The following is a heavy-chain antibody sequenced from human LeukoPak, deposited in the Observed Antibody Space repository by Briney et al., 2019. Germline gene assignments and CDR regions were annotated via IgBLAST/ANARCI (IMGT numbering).Heavy chain of an antibody. CDR2: IYHSGST. Sequence: SQTLSLTCAVSGGSISSGGYSWSWIRQPPGKGLEWIGYIYHSGSTYYNPSLKSRVTISVDRSKNQFSLKLSSVTAADTAVYYCARVGHQPHYYDSSGYHYPVRDAFDIWGQGTMVTVSS. V-gene: IGHV4-30-2*01. CDR1: GGSISSGGYS. D-gene: IGHD3-22*01. CDR3: ARVGHQPHYYDSSGYHYPVRDAFDI. J-gene: IGHJ3*02.